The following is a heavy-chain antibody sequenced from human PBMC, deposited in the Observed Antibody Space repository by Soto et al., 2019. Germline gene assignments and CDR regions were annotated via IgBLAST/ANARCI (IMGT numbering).Heavy chain of an antibody. CDR2: IYYSGST. V-gene: IGHV4-39*01. CDR3: ARHIGDFWSHYYGMDV. CDR1: GGSISSGGYY. J-gene: IGHJ6*02. D-gene: IGHD3-3*01. Sequence: PSETLSLTCTVSGGSISSGGYYWSWIRQHPGKGLEWIGSIYYSGSTYYNPSLKSRVTISVDTSKNQFSLKLSSVTAADTAVYYCARHIGDFWSHYYGMDVWGQGTTVTVSS.